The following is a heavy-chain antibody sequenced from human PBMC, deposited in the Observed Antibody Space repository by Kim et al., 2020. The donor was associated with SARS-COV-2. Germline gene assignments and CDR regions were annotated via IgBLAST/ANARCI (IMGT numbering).Heavy chain of an antibody. CDR1: GYTFSDYY. D-gene: IGHD3-22*01. J-gene: IGHJ4*02. CDR3: TRDRIVNTNSGRAFDL. CDR2: LNPNSGGT. V-gene: IGHV1-2*02. Sequence: ASVKVSCKASGYTFSDYYFHWIREAPGQGLEWMGWLNPNSGGTKLAEKFQGRVSMTWDTSISTAYMDLSRLTADDSAVYYCTRDRIVNTNSGRAFDLWGQGALAIVSS.